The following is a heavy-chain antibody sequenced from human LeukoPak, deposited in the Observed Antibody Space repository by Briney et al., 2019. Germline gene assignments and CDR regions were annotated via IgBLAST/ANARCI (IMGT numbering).Heavy chain of an antibody. Sequence: GGSLRLSCAASGFTFSSYEMNWVRQAPGKGLEWVSYISSSGSTIYYADSVKGRFTISRDNAKNSLYLQMNSLRAEDTAVYYCARIRYSDYDDWGQGTLVTVSS. D-gene: IGHD5-12*01. CDR1: GFTFSSYE. CDR3: ARIRYSDYDD. V-gene: IGHV3-48*03. J-gene: IGHJ4*02. CDR2: ISSSGSTI.